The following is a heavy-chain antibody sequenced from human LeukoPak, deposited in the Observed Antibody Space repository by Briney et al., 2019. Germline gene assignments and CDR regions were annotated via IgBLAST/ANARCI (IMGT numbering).Heavy chain of an antibody. CDR1: GFTSSSYS. Sequence: GXXLXXSCAASGFTSSSYSMNWVRQAPGKGLEWVSYISSSSSTIYYADSVKGRFTISRDNAKNSLYLQMNSLRAEDTAVYYCARDAGRTVTTRGEIDYWGQGTLVTVSS. CDR2: ISSSSSTI. V-gene: IGHV3-48*04. CDR3: ARDAGRTVTTRGEIDY. D-gene: IGHD4-17*01. J-gene: IGHJ4*02.